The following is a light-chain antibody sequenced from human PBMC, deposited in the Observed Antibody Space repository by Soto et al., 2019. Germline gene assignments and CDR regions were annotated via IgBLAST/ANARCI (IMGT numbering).Light chain of an antibody. CDR1: QSVTSSY. J-gene: IGKJ4*01. Sequence: LSQSPGTLPLSQGERATLSCRASQSVTSSYLAGYQQKPGQAPRLLIYAASSRATGIPDRFSGSGSGTDFTLTISRLEPEDFAVYYCQQYGYSATFGGGTKVDIK. CDR2: AAS. CDR3: QQYGYSAT. V-gene: IGKV3-20*01.